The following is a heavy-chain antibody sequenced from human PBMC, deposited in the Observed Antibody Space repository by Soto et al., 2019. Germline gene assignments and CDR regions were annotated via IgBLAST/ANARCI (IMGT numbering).Heavy chain of an antibody. Sequence: QLQLQESGPGLVKPSETLSLSCIVSGGSIGSSRSYWGWIRQPPGKGLEWIGSIFYSGNTYYNPSLKSRVIMSVDTSRNQFSLRLKSVTAADTAVYYCARQDSPNHSYYYYYGMDVWGQGTTVTVSS. CDR2: IFYSGNT. CDR3: ARQDSPNHSYYYYYGMDV. CDR1: GGSIGSSRSY. V-gene: IGHV4-39*01. J-gene: IGHJ6*02. D-gene: IGHD2-15*01.